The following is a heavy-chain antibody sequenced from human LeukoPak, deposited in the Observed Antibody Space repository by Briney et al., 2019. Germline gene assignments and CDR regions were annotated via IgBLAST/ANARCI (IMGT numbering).Heavy chain of an antibody. CDR3: AKDLYTYGSPPSVY. CDR1: AFSFGSYA. J-gene: IGHJ4*02. V-gene: IGHV3-23*01. D-gene: IGHD5-18*01. CDR2: VSGSSSNT. Sequence: PGGSLRLSCAASAFSFGSYAMAWVRQAPGKGLEWVSSVSGSSSNTYYTDSVKGRFTISRDNSKNTVFLQMNSLRAEDTAVYYCAKDLYTYGSPPSVYWGQGTLVTVSS.